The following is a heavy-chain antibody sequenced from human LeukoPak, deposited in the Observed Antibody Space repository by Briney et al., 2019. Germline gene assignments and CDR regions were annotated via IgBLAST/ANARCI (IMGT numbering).Heavy chain of an antibody. CDR3: ARDHSSGYYLLSL. D-gene: IGHD3-22*01. J-gene: IGHJ4*02. CDR1: GGTFSSYA. Sequence: GASVKVSCKASGGTFSSYAISLVRQAHGRGLEWMGGIIPIFGTANYAQKFQGRVTITADESTSTAYMELSSLRSEDTAVYYCARDHSSGYYLLSLWGQGTLVTVSS. CDR2: IIPIFGTA. V-gene: IGHV1-69*01.